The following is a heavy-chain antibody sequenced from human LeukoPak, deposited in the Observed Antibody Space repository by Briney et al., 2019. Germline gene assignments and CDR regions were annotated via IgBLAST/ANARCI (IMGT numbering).Heavy chain of an antibody. J-gene: IGHJ4*02. Sequence: ASVKVSCKTSGYTFTGYYMHWVRPAPGQGLEWMGWINPNSGGTNYAQKFQGRVTMTRDTSISTAYMELSRLRSDDTAVYYCTRGVEWGVGATTYYFDYWGQGTLVTVSS. V-gene: IGHV1-2*02. D-gene: IGHD1-26*01. CDR1: GYTFTGYY. CDR2: INPNSGGT. CDR3: TRGVEWGVGATTYYFDY.